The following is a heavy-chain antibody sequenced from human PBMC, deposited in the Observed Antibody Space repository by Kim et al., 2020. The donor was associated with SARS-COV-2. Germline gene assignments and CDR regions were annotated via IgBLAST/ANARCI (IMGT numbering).Heavy chain of an antibody. J-gene: IGHJ6*02. V-gene: IGHV3-30*18. CDR2: ISYDGSYE. CDR3: AKVGATGTVHYTLDV. D-gene: IGHD1-26*01. CDR1: GFTFSSYG. Sequence: GGSLRLSCAASGFTFSSYGMYWVRQAPGKGLEWVAAISYDGSYEYYADSVKGRFTISRDNSEIALYLQMNSLRADDTALYYCAKVGATGTVHYTLDVWGQGTTVTVSS.